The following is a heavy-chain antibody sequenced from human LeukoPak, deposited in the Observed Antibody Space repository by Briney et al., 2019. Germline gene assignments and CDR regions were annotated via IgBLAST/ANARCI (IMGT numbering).Heavy chain of an antibody. V-gene: IGHV3-9*01. J-gene: IGHJ4*02. Sequence: PGRSLRLSCAASGFTFDDYAMHWVRQAPGNGLEWVSGISWNSGSIGYADSVKGRFTISRDNAKNSLYLQMNSLRAEDTALYYCAKAMAGTEGFDYWGQGTLVTVSS. CDR1: GFTFDDYA. CDR2: ISWNSGSI. CDR3: AKAMAGTEGFDY. D-gene: IGHD6-19*01.